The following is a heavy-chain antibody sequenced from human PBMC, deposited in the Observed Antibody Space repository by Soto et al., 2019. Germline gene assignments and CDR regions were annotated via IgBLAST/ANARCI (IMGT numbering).Heavy chain of an antibody. J-gene: IGHJ4*02. V-gene: IGHV1-69*06. CDR1: GGTFSSYA. CDR2: IIPIFGTA. CDR3: AREAVIVLMVYAPKGYFDY. Sequence: GASVKVSCKASGGTFSSYAISWVRQAPGQGLEWMGGIIPIFGTANYAQKFQGRVTITADKSTSTAYMELSSLRSEDTAVYYCAREAVIVLMVYAPKGYFDYWGQGTLVTVSS. D-gene: IGHD2-8*01.